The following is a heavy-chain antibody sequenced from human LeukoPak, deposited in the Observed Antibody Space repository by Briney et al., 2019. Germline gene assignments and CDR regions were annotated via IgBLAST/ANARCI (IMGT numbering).Heavy chain of an antibody. J-gene: IGHJ4*02. CDR3: AKDPKNFDYYFDY. CDR1: RFTFISYA. Sequence: PGGSLRLSCAASRFTFISYAMSWVRQAPGKGLEWVSAISGSGGSTYYADSVKGRFTISRDNSKNTLYLQMNSLRAEDTAVYYCAKDPKNFDYYFDYWGQGTLVTVSS. CDR2: ISGSGGST. V-gene: IGHV3-23*01. D-gene: IGHD3-9*01.